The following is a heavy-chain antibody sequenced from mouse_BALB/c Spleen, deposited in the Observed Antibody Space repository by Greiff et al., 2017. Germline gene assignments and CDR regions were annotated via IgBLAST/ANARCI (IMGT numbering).Heavy chain of an antibody. V-gene: IGHV5-6-5*01. J-gene: IGHJ1*01. CDR2: ISSGGST. Sequence: EVKLMESGGGLVKPGGSLKLSCAASGFTFSSYAMSWVRQTPEKRLEWVASISSGGSTYYPDSVKGRFTISRDNARNILYLQMSSLRSEDTAMYYCAREYYGSSHWYFDVWGAGTTVTVSS. D-gene: IGHD1-1*01. CDR1: GFTFSSYA. CDR3: AREYYGSSHWYFDV.